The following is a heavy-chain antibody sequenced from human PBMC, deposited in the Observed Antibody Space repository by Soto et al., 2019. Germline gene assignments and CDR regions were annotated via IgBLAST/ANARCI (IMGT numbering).Heavy chain of an antibody. CDR1: GGTFSSYA. V-gene: IGHV1-69*13. J-gene: IGHJ3*02. CDR3: ARWAYCGGDCYFDAFDI. Sequence: ASVKVSCKASGGTFSSYAISWVRQAPGQGLEWMGGIIPIFGTANYAQKFQGRVTITADESTSTAYMELSSLRSEDTAVYYCARWAYCGGDCYFDAFDIWGQGTMVTV. CDR2: IIPIFGTA. D-gene: IGHD2-21*02.